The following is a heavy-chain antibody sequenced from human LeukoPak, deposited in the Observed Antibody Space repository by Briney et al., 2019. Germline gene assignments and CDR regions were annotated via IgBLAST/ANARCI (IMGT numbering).Heavy chain of an antibody. D-gene: IGHD1-26*01. Sequence: SETLSLTCTVSGGSISRSYYYWGWIRQPPGKGLEWVGSVYYSGKTFYSPSLESRVTISVDTSKNHFSLRLISVTAADTAMYYCARLMWAGFDYWGQGTLVTVSS. CDR1: GGSISRSYYY. CDR2: VYYSGKT. CDR3: ARLMWAGFDY. V-gene: IGHV4-39*02. J-gene: IGHJ4*02.